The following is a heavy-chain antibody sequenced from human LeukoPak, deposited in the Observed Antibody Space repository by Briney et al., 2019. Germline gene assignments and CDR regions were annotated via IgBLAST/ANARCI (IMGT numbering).Heavy chain of an antibody. CDR2: IYYSGST. V-gene: IGHV4-59*08. D-gene: IGHD3-10*01. J-gene: IGHJ4*02. CDR1: GGSISSYY. Sequence: SETLSLTCTVSGGSISSYYWSWIRQPPGKGLEWIGYIYYSGSTNYNPSLKGRVTISVDTSKNQFSLKLSSVTAADTAVYYCARHPRRSGSAPFDYWGQGTLVTVSS. CDR3: ARHPRRSGSAPFDY.